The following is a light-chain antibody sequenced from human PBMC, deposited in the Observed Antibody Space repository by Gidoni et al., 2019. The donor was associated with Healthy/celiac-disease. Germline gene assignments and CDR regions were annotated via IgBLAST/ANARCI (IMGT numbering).Light chain of an antibody. J-gene: IGKJ1*01. CDR2: KAS. CDR1: QHISSW. CDR3: QQYNSYSSA. V-gene: IGKV1-5*03. Sequence: IQMTQSPSTLSASVGDRVTITCRASQHISSWLACYQQKQGKAPKHLIYKASSLESGVPSRFSGSGCGTELTLTISSLQPDDFATYYCQQYNSYSSAFGQGTKVEIK.